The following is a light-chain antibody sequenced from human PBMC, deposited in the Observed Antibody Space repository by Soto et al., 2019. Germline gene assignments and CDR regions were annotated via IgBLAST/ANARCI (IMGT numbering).Light chain of an antibody. Sequence: QSALTQPASVSGSPGQSTTISCTGTSSDIGGYNYVSWYQHLPGEAPKLIIYDVSDRPSGVSTRFSGSKSGNTASLTISGLQAEDEGDYYCSSFTSRHTYVFGTGTKVTVL. CDR3: SSFTSRHTYV. CDR1: SSDIGGYNY. CDR2: DVS. V-gene: IGLV2-14*03. J-gene: IGLJ1*01.